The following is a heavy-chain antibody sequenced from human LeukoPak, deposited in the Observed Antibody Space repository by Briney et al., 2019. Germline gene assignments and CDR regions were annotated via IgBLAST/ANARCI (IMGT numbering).Heavy chain of an antibody. CDR2: IRGSGDTI. D-gene: IGHD1-14*01. Sequence: PGGSLRLSCAVSGFTFSDYSINWVRQAPGKGLEWVSYIRGSGDTIDYADSVRGRFTISRDNAKNSLYLQMNSLRAEDTGVYYCARDNPKGGYGMDVWGQGTTVTVSS. J-gene: IGHJ6*02. V-gene: IGHV3-48*04. CDR3: ARDNPKGGYGMDV. CDR1: GFTFSDYS.